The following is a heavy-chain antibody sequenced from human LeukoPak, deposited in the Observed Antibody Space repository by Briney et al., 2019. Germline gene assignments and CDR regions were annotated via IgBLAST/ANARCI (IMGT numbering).Heavy chain of an antibody. J-gene: IGHJ5*02. Sequence: ASVKVSCKASGYTFTGYYMHWVRQAPGQGLEWMGVINPSGGSTNYAQKFQGRVTMTRDASTSTVYIELSSLTSEDTGVYYCGRDSTVTTFRGCVDPWGQGTLVTVSS. CDR2: INPSGGST. CDR1: GYTFTGYY. CDR3: GRDSTVTTFRGCVDP. D-gene: IGHD4-17*01. V-gene: IGHV1-46*01.